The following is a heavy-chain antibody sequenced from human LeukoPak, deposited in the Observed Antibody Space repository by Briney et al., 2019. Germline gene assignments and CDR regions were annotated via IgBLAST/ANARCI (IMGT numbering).Heavy chain of an antibody. Sequence: SETLSLTCTVSGGSISSGDYYWSWIRQPPGKGLEWIGYIYYSGSTNYNPSLKSRVTISVDTSKTQFSLKLTSVTAADTAVYYCATRPARGSGPYYPYFDYWGQGTLVTVSS. CDR1: GGSISSGDYY. CDR3: ATRPARGSGPYYPYFDY. CDR2: IYYSGST. V-gene: IGHV4-30-4*01. D-gene: IGHD3-22*01. J-gene: IGHJ4*02.